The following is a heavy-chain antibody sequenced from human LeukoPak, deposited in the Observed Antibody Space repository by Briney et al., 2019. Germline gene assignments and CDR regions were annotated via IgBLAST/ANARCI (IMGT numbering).Heavy chain of an antibody. CDR3: AKDRMYYDFWSGYSVDAFDI. J-gene: IGHJ3*02. V-gene: IGHV3-30*02. Sequence: PGGSLRLSCAASGFTFSSYGMHWVRQAPGKGLGWVAFIRYDGSNKYYADSVKGRFTISRDNSKNTLYLQMNSLRAEDTAVYYCAKDRMYYDFWSGYSVDAFDIWGQGTMVTVSS. CDR1: GFTFSSYG. CDR2: IRYDGSNK. D-gene: IGHD3-3*01.